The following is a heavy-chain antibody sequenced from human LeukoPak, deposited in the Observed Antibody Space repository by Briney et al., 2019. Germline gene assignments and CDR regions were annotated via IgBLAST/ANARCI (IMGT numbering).Heavy chain of an antibody. Sequence: PGGSLRLPCAASGFTFSSYSMNWVRQAPGKGLEWVSSMNSRSSSKYYADSVKGRFTISRDNAKNSLYLQMNSLRAEDTAVYYCAKGPTMKMDVWGKGTTVTVSS. D-gene: IGHD3-22*01. CDR1: GFTFSSYS. J-gene: IGHJ6*04. CDR3: AKGPTMKMDV. V-gene: IGHV3-21*01. CDR2: MNSRSSSK.